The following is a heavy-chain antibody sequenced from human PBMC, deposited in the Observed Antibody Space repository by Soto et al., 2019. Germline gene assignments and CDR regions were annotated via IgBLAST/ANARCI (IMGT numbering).Heavy chain of an antibody. Sequence: QVQLVQSGAEVKKPGASVKVSCKASGYTFTSYAMHWVRQAPGQRLEWMGWINAGNGNTKYSRKFQGRVTITRDTSASTAYMELSSLRSEDTAVYYCARSDGPLGDYWGQGTLVTVSS. D-gene: IGHD4-17*01. J-gene: IGHJ4*02. V-gene: IGHV1-3*01. CDR1: GYTFTSYA. CDR2: INAGNGNT. CDR3: ARSDGPLGDY.